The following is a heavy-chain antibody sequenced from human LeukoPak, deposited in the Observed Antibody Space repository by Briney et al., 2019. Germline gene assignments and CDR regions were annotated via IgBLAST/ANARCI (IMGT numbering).Heavy chain of an antibody. V-gene: IGHV4-30-4*08. D-gene: IGHD5-24*01. J-gene: IGHJ5*02. CDR1: GGSISSGDYY. CDR2: IYYSGST. Sequence: PSQTLSLTCTVSGGSISSGDYYWSWIRQPPGKGLEWIGYIYYSGSTYYNPSLKSRVTISVDTSKNQFSLKLSSVTAADTAVYYCARDLTDRDGYNSNWFDPWGQGTLVTVSS. CDR3: ARDLTDRDGYNSNWFDP.